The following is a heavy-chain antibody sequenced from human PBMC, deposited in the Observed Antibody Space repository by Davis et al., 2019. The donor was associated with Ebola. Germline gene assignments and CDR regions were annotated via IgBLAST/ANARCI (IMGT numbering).Heavy chain of an antibody. V-gene: IGHV3-23*01. CDR1: GFTFSGFA. CDR3: ARNGNVPNWYYFDI. J-gene: IGHJ4*02. D-gene: IGHD1-1*01. Sequence: PGGSLRLSCVTSGFTFSGFAMSWVRQAPGKGLEWLTYIGGDGGDRNYVDPVRSRFSISRDNSGNTLYLEMNDLRAEDTAVYYCARNGNVPNWYYFDIWGQGTPVDVSS. CDR2: IGGDGGDR.